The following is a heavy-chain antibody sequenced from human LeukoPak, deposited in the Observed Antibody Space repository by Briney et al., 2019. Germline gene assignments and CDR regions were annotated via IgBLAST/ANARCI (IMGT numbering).Heavy chain of an antibody. CDR1: GFTFSSHA. J-gene: IGHJ4*02. Sequence: GGSLRLSCAASGFTFSSHAMSWVRQAPGKGLEWVSAISGSGGSTYYADSVKGRFTISRDNSKNTLYLQMNSLRAEDTAVYYCACYYDSSGSPYYFDYWGQGTLVTVSS. V-gene: IGHV3-23*01. D-gene: IGHD3-22*01. CDR2: ISGSGGST. CDR3: ACYYDSSGSPYYFDY.